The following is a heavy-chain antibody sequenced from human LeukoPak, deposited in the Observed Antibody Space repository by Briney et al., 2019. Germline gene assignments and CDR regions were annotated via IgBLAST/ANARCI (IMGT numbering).Heavy chain of an antibody. J-gene: IGHJ4*02. CDR2: INHSGGT. V-gene: IGHV4-34*01. D-gene: IGHD6-13*01. CDR3: AREVAAAVYYFDY. CDR1: GGSFSGYY. Sequence: SETLSLTCAVYGGSFSGYYWSWIRQPPGKGLEWIGEINHSGGTNYNPSLKSRVTISVDTSKNQFSLKLSSVTAADTAVYYCAREVAAAVYYFDYWGQGTLVTVSS.